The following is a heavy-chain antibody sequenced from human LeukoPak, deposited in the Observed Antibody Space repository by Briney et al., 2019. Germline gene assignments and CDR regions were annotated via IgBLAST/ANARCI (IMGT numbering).Heavy chain of an antibody. V-gene: IGHV4-30-4*01. CDR1: GGSFSGYY. D-gene: IGHD4-17*01. CDR3: ASHGDYGDYYFDY. J-gene: IGHJ4*02. Sequence: SETLSLTCAVYGGSFSGYYWSWIRQPPGKGLEWIGSIYYSGTTYYNPSLRSRVTISVDTSKNQFSLKLSSVTAADTAVYYCASHGDYGDYYFDYWGQGTLVTVSS. CDR2: IYYSGTT.